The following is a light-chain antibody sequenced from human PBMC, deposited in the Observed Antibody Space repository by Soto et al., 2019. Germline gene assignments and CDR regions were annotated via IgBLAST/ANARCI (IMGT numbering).Light chain of an antibody. V-gene: IGKV3-20*01. CDR3: QQYSSYPLT. Sequence: EFVLTQSPATLSLSPGERATLSCRASQTVRNNFLAWYQKKPGQAPRLLIYDASSWATGIPDRFSGGGSGTDFTLTISRLEPEDFAVYYCQQYSSYPLTFGGGTKVEIK. J-gene: IGKJ4*01. CDR2: DAS. CDR1: QTVRNNF.